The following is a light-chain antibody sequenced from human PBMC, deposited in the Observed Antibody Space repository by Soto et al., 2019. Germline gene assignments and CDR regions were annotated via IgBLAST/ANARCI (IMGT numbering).Light chain of an antibody. J-gene: IGKJ1*01. CDR1: QSISSW. V-gene: IGKV1-5*01. CDR2: DAS. Sequence: DIQMTQSPSTLSASVGDRVTITCRASQSISSWLAWYQQKPGKAPKLLIYDASSLESGVPSRFSGSGSGTEFTLTISSLQPDEFATYYCQQYNSYSWTFGQGTTVEIK. CDR3: QQYNSYSWT.